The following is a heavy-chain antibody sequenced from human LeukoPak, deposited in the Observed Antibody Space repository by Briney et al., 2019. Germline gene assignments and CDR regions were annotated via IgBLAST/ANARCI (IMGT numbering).Heavy chain of an antibody. J-gene: IGHJ4*02. CDR2: SRNRANSYTT. D-gene: IGHD5-24*01. V-gene: IGHV3-72*01. CDR3: ACERGGYHYGHY. CDR1: GFTFSDHY. Sequence: GGSLRLSCAASGFTFSDHYMDWVRQAPGKGLEGVGRSRNRANSYTTEYAASVKGRFTISRDDSKNSLYLQMDSLKTEETAVYYCACERGGYHYGHYWGQGTLVTVSS.